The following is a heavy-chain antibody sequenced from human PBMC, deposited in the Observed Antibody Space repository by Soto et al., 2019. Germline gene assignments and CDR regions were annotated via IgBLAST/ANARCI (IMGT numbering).Heavy chain of an antibody. Sequence: GGSLRLSCAASGFTFSSYSMNWVRQAPGKGLEWVSSISSSSTYIYYADSVKGRFTISRDNAKNSLYLQMNSLRAEDTAVYYCARDSFYDANYYGMDVWGRGPTVTVSS. CDR2: ISSSSTYI. CDR1: GFTFSSYS. V-gene: IGHV3-21*01. CDR3: ARDSFYDANYYGMDV. J-gene: IGHJ6*02. D-gene: IGHD3-22*01.